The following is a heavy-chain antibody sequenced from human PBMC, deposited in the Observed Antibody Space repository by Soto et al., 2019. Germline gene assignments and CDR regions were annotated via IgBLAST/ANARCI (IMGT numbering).Heavy chain of an antibody. D-gene: IGHD3-16*01. CDR3: AKRGGYAISFYDS. J-gene: IGHJ4*02. CDR1: GFNFGGYA. CDR2: LSGDGSRA. V-gene: IGHV3-23*01. Sequence: GSLRLSCAGTGFNFGGYAMSWVRQAPGKGLEWVSTLSGDGSRANYADSVRGRFTVSRDNSKSTLYLRMNSLRADDTAIYYCAKRGGYAISFYDSWGQGTLVTVSS.